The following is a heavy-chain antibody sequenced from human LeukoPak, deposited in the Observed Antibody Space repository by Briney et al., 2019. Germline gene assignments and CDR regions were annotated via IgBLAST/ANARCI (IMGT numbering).Heavy chain of an antibody. J-gene: IGHJ4*02. Sequence: ASVKVSCKSSGYTFTGYYMHWVRQAPGQGLEWMGWINPNSGGTNYAQKFQGWVTMTRDTSISTAYMELSRLRSDDTAVYYCARGPATIWYYDYWGQGTLVTVSS. V-gene: IGHV1-2*04. D-gene: IGHD5-12*01. CDR3: ARGPATIWYYDY. CDR2: INPNSGGT. CDR1: GYTFTGYY.